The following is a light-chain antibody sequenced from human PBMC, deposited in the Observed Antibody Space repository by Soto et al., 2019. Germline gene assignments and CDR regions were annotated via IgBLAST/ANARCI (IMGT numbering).Light chain of an antibody. CDR2: DAS. V-gene: IGKV3-11*01. J-gene: IGKJ4*01. Sequence: EIVLTQSPATLSLSPGEKATVSCRASQSVSNYLAWSQQQPGQAPRPIMYDASTRSTGIPARFSGSGSGTDFTLAITCLEPEDFADYYCQQSRDWPLTFGGGTKVLIK. CDR1: QSVSNY. CDR3: QQSRDWPLT.